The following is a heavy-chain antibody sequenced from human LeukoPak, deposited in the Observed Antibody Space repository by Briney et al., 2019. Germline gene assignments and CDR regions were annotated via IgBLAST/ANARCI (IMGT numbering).Heavy chain of an antibody. D-gene: IGHD5-12*01. CDR3: ARCGYDYDEPQTNFDY. V-gene: IGHV1-18*01. CDR2: ISAYNGNT. CDR1: GYSENFYG. Sequence: VASVKVSCKTSGYSENFYGITWVRQVAGQGLEWMGWISAYNGNTNYAQKLQGRVTMTTDTSTSTAYMELRSLRSDDTAVYYCARCGYDYDEPQTNFDYWGQGTLVTVSS. J-gene: IGHJ4*02.